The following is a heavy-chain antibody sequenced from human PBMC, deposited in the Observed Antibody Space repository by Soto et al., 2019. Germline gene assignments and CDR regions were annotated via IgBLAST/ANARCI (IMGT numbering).Heavy chain of an antibody. D-gene: IGHD3-16*01. V-gene: IGHV3-7*01. CDR3: ERDIGFDYVN. J-gene: IGHJ4*02. CDR1: GFNLMSYC. Sequence: EFLRLSCAVPGFNLMSYCMSWVRQAPGKGLEWVASIKEDGSEIYYLHSVRGRFSISRDSAGNALHLTMNYLSAEDTGVYFCERDIGFDYVNCGEGILVSVS. CDR2: IKEDGSEI.